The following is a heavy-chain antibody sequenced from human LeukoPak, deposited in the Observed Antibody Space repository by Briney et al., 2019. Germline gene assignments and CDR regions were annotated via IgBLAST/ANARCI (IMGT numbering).Heavy chain of an antibody. CDR1: GFTVFNNY. V-gene: IGHV4-59*02. Sequence: GSLRLSCAVSGFTVFNNYMSWVRQPPGKGLEWIGYIYYSGSNSYIPSLKSRVTISVDTSKNQFSLKLSSVTAADTAVYYCARGYGDYFDYWGQGTLVTVSS. J-gene: IGHJ4*02. CDR3: ARGYGDYFDY. D-gene: IGHD4-17*01. CDR2: IYYSGSN.